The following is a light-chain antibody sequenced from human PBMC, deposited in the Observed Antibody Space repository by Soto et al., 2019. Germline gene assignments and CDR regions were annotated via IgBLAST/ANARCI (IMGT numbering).Light chain of an antibody. CDR2: WAS. V-gene: IGKV4-1*01. CDR1: QSVLYSSNNKNY. Sequence: DIVMTQSPDSLAVSLGERVTINCKSSQSVLYSSNNKNYLAWYQQRPGQPPKLVIYWASTRESGVPDRFSGSGSGTDFTLTISSLQAEDGAVYYCQQFYSTPRTFGQGTKVEIK. J-gene: IGKJ1*01. CDR3: QQFYSTPRT.